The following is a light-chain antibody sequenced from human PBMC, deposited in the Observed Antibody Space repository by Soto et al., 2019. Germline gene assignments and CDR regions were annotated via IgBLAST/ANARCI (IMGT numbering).Light chain of an antibody. V-gene: IGLV1-47*01. Sequence: QSVLTQPPSASGTPGQRVTISCSGSSSNIGSSYVYWYQQLPGTAPKLVIFRNNQRPSGVPDRFSCSKSGTSASLAISGLLYEDEDDYYCAGWDASLSGHVVFGGGTKLTVL. CDR2: RNN. J-gene: IGLJ2*01. CDR3: AGWDASLSGHVV. CDR1: SSNIGSSY.